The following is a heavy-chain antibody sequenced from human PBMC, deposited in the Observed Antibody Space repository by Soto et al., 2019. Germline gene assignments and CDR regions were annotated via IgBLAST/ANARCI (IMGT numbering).Heavy chain of an antibody. CDR2: TIPIFGTA. J-gene: IGHJ6*02. CDR3: ARVKSSIAARPPDYYYGMDV. Sequence: WASVKVSCKASGGTFSSYAISWVRQAPGQGLEWMGGTIPIFGTANYAQKFQGRVTITADESTSTAYMELSSLRSEDTAVYYCARVKSSIAARPPDYYYGMDVWGQGTTVTVSS. D-gene: IGHD6-6*01. CDR1: GGTFSSYA. V-gene: IGHV1-69*13.